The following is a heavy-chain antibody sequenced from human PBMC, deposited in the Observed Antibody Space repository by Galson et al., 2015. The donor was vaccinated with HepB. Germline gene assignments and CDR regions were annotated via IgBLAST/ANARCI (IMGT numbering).Heavy chain of an antibody. CDR3: ARDHEKAGSFDY. CDR1: GFTFSSYG. V-gene: IGHV3-33*01. J-gene: IGHJ4*02. Sequence: SLRLSCAASGFTFSSYGMHWVRQAPGKGLEWVAAIWYDGSNKYYADSVKGRFTISRDNSKNTLYLQMNSLRAEDTAVYYCARDHEKAGSFDYWVQGTLVTVSS. CDR2: IWYDGSNK. D-gene: IGHD6-13*01.